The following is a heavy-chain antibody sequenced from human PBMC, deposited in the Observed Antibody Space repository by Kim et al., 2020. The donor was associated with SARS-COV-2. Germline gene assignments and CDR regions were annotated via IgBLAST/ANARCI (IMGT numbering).Heavy chain of an antibody. J-gene: IGHJ4*02. V-gene: IGHV3-15*01. D-gene: IGHD6-13*01. Sequence: APVKGRFTISRDDSKNTLYLQMNNLETEDTTVYYCTALTLIAAAGTRPHWGQGTLVTVSS. CDR3: TALTLIAAAGTRPH.